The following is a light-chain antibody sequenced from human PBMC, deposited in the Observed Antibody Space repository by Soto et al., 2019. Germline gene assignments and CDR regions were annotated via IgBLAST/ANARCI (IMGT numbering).Light chain of an antibody. CDR2: DAS. CDR1: QSISSY. V-gene: IGKV1-5*01. J-gene: IGKJ1*01. CDR3: QQYNIYWWT. Sequence: DIQMTQSPSSLSASVGDRVTLPCLSCQSISSYLNWYQQKPGKAPKLLIYDASSLESGVPSRFSGSGSGIEFTLSISILQPNDFATYYCQQYNIYWWTFGQGTKVDIK.